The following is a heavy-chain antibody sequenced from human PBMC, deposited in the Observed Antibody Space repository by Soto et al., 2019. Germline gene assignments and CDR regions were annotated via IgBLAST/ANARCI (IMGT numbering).Heavy chain of an antibody. D-gene: IGHD6-19*01. CDR3: ARDYVSGSSGWYAPLLDY. J-gene: IGHJ4*02. CDR1: GGTFSSYA. V-gene: IGHV1-69*13. Sequence: GASVKVSCKASGGTFSSYAISWVRQAPGQGLEWMGGIIPIFGTANYAQKFQGRVTITADESTSTAYMELSSLRSEDTAVYYCARDYVSGSSGWYAPLLDYWGRGTLVTVSS. CDR2: IIPIFGTA.